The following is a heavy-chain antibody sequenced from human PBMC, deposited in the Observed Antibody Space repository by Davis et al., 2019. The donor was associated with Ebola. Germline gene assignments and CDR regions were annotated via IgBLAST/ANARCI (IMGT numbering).Heavy chain of an antibody. CDR2: IYPGDSDT. CDR1: GYSFTSYW. Sequence: PGGSLRLSCKGSGYSFTSYWIGWVRKIPGKGLEWMGIIYPGDSDTRYSPSFQSQVTFSADKSISTAYLQWSSRKASDTAVYCCARRNYYGSGSQYSHFDYWGQGTLVTVSS. V-gene: IGHV5-51*01. D-gene: IGHD3-10*01. CDR3: ARRNYYGSGSQYSHFDY. J-gene: IGHJ4*02.